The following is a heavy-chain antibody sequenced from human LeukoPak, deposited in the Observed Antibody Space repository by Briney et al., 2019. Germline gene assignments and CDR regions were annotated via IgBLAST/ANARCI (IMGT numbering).Heavy chain of an antibody. J-gene: IGHJ3*02. CDR1: GYSISSGYY. CDR2: IYTSGST. Sequence: SETLSLTCAVSGYSISSGYYWGWIRQPPGKGLEWIGRIYTSGSTYYNPSLKGRVTMSVDTSKNQFSLKLSSVTAADTAVYYCARDQGYYYDTSGYYDAFDIWGQGTMVTVSS. V-gene: IGHV4-38-2*02. CDR3: ARDQGYYYDTSGYYDAFDI. D-gene: IGHD3-22*01.